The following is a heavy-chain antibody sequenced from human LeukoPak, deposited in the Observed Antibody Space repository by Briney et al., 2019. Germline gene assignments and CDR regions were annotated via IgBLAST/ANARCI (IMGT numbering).Heavy chain of an antibody. V-gene: IGHV3-30*02. CDR1: GLIFSSYG. D-gene: IGHD1-26*01. CDR3: AKDPTYSWSYVD. J-gene: IGHJ4*02. CDR2: IRYDGGNK. Sequence: GGSLRLSCAAAGLIFSSYGMHWVRQAPGKGLEWVALIRYDGGNKYYADSVKGRFTISRDNSKNTLYLQMNSLRAEDTAVYYCAKDPTYSWSYVDWDQGTLATVTS.